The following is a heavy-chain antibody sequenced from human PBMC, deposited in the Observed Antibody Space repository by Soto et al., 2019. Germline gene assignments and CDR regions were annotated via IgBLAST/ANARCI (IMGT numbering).Heavy chain of an antibody. CDR3: TTDLGNYDSCY. CDR2: IKSKTDGGTT. J-gene: IGHJ4*02. V-gene: IGHV3-15*01. D-gene: IGHD3-3*01. Sequence: PGGSLRLSCAASGFTFSNAWMSWVRQAPGKGLEWVGRIKSKTDGGTTDYAAPVKGRFTISRDDSKNTLYLQMNSLKTEDSAVYYCTTDLGNYDSCYWGQGTLVTVSS. CDR1: GFTFSNAW.